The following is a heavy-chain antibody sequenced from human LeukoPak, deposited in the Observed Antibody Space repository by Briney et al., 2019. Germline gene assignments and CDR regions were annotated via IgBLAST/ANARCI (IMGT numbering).Heavy chain of an antibody. CDR2: IRYDGSNK. V-gene: IGHV3-30*02. J-gene: IGHJ6*03. D-gene: IGHD2-21*01. CDR1: GFTFSSYG. Sequence: GGSLRLSCAASGFTFSSYGMHWVRQAPGKGLEWVAFIRYDGSNKYYADSVKGRFTISRDNSKNTLYLQMNSLRAEDTAVYYCAKGGVAGNYYYYMDVWGKGTTVTISS. CDR3: AKGGVAGNYYYYMDV.